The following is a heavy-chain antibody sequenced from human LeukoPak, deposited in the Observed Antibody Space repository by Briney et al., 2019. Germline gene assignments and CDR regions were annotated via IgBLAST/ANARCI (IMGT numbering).Heavy chain of an antibody. CDR2: INPNSGGT. CDR3: ARDGYSSSWYFDWFDP. CDR1: GYTFTGYY. D-gene: IGHD6-13*01. J-gene: IGHJ5*02. Sequence: ASVKVSCKASGYTFTGYYMHWVRQAPGQGLEWMGWINPNSGGTNYAQKFQGRVTMTRDTSISTAYMELSRLRSDDTAVYYCARDGYSSSWYFDWFDPWGQGTPVTVSS. V-gene: IGHV1-2*02.